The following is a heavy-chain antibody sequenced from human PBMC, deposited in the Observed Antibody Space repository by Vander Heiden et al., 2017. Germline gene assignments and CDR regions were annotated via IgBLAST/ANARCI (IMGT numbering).Heavy chain of an antibody. CDR1: GFTFSSYD. CDR2: IGTAGDT. J-gene: IGHJ4*02. Sequence: EVQLVESGGGLVQPGGSLRRACAASGFTFSSYDMHWVPQATGKGLEWVSAIGTAGDTYYPGSVKGRFTISRENAKNSLYLQMNSLRAGDTAVYYCARVRYYYDSSGYWPTTDYWGQGTLVTVSS. D-gene: IGHD3-22*01. V-gene: IGHV3-13*01. CDR3: ARVRYYYDSSGYWPTTDY.